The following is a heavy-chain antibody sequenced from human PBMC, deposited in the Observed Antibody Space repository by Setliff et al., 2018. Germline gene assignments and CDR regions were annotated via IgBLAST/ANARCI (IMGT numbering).Heavy chain of an antibody. D-gene: IGHD3-10*01. J-gene: IGHJ6*04. CDR1: GFTFSSYA. CDR2: IWNDGRNK. CDR3: ARVPRFGELPLDV. V-gene: IGHV3-33*01. Sequence: GGSLRLSCAASGFTFSSYAMHWVRQAPGKGLEWVAVIWNDGRNKFYADSVYGRFTVSRDNSKNSLYLQMNSLRADDTSVYYCARVPRFGELPLDVWGKGTTVTVSS.